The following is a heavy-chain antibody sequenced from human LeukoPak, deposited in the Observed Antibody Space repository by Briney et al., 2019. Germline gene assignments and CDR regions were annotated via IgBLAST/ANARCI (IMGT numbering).Heavy chain of an antibody. D-gene: IGHD2-21*01. CDR2: IYYSGST. Sequence: SETLSLTCTVSGGSISSYYWSWIRQPPGKGLEWIGYIYYSGSTNYNPSLKSRVTISVDTSKNQFSLKLSSVTAADTAVYYCARPARLYSTTDAFDIWGQGTMVTVSS. CDR3: ARPARLYSTTDAFDI. J-gene: IGHJ3*02. V-gene: IGHV4-59*08. CDR1: GGSISSYY.